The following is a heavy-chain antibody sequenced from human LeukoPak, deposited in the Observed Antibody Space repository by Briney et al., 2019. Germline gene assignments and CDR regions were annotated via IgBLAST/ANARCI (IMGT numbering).Heavy chain of an antibody. V-gene: IGHV3-53*01. CDR3: ASALSIDSPSYYYYMDV. J-gene: IGHJ6*03. CDR1: GFTVSSNY. D-gene: IGHD6-6*01. Sequence: GGSLRLSCAASGFTVSSNYMSWVRQAPGKGLEWVSVIYSGGSTYYADSVKGRFAISRDNSKNTLYLQMNSLRAEDTAVYYCASALSIDSPSYYYYMDVWGKGTTVTISS. CDR2: IYSGGST.